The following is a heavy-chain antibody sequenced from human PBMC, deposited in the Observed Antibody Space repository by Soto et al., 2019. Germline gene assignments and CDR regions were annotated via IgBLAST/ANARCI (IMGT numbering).Heavy chain of an antibody. J-gene: IGHJ6*02. Sequence: GGSLRLSCAASGFTFSGSAMHWVRQASGKGLEWVGRIRSKANSYATAYAASVKGRFTISRDDSKNTAYLQMNSLKTEDTAVYYCARGGYYDNTWGKLSHYGLDVWGQGTSVTVSS. CDR2: IRSKANSYAT. CDR3: ARGGYYDNTWGKLSHYGLDV. D-gene: IGHD3-16*01. CDR1: GFTFSGSA. V-gene: IGHV3-73*01.